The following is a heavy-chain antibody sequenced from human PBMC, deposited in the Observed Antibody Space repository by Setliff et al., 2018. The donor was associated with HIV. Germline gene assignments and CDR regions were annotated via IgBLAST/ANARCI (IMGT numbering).Heavy chain of an antibody. Sequence: ASVKVSCKASGYNFTNYGIGWVRQAPGKGLEWMANFDPEDGETFYAQKFQGRLTMTEDTSTDTAYMELSSLRSDDTAMYYCATDPGYSSTWYSESFQHWGQGTVVTVSS. J-gene: IGHJ1*01. V-gene: IGHV1-24*01. CDR2: FDPEDGET. CDR1: GYNFTNYG. CDR3: ATDPGYSSTWYSESFQH. D-gene: IGHD6-13*01.